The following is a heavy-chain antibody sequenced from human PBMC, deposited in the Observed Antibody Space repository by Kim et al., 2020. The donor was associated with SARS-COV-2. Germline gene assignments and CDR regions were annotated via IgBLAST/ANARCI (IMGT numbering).Heavy chain of an antibody. D-gene: IGHD6-13*01. Sequence: SETLSLTCTVSGYSISSGYYWGWIRQPPGKGLEWIGSIYHSGSTYYNPSLKSRVTISVDTSKNQFSLKLSSVTAADTAVYYCASAAAAGGYWGQGTLVTVSS. CDR1: GYSISSGYY. J-gene: IGHJ4*02. CDR2: IYHSGST. CDR3: ASAAAAGGY. V-gene: IGHV4-38-2*02.